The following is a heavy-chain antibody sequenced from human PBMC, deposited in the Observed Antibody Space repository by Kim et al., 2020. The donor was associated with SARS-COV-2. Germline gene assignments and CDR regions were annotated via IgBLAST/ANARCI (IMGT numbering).Heavy chain of an antibody. J-gene: IGHJ6*02. CDR1: GGSVSSRSYY. Sequence: SETLSLTCTVSGGSVSSRSYYWSWIRQSPGKGLEWIGYIYYSGSTNYNPSLKSRVTISVDTSKNQLSLKLSSVTAADTAVYYCARVDGGMDVWGQGTTVTVSS. V-gene: IGHV4-61*01. CDR3: ARVDGGMDV. CDR2: IYYSGST.